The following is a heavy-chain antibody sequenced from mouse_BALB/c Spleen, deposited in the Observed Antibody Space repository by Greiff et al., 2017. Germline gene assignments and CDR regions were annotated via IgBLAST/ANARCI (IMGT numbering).Heavy chain of an antibody. CDR1: GYTFTDYA. CDR3: ASAYGSSPFAY. Sequence: QVQLKQSGAELAKPGASVKISCKGSGYTFTDYAMHWVKQSHAKSLEWIGVISTYYGDASYNQKFKGKATMTVDKSSSTAYMELARLTSEDSAIYYCASAYGSSPFAYWGQGTLVTVSA. CDR2: ISTYYGDA. J-gene: IGHJ3*01. V-gene: IGHV1S137*01. D-gene: IGHD1-1*01.